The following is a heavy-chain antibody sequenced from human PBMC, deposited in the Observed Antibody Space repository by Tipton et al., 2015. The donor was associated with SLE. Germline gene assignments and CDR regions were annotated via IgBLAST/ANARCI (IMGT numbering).Heavy chain of an antibody. Sequence: SLRLSCAASGFTFDDYAMHWVRQAPGKGLEWVSGISWNSGSIGYADSVKGRFTISRDNAKNSLYLQMNSLRAEDTAVYYCAKEVGPSSSWYYYFDYWGQGTLVTVSS. CDR3: AKEVGPSSSWYYYFDY. CDR1: GFTFDDYA. J-gene: IGHJ4*02. D-gene: IGHD6-13*01. V-gene: IGHV3-9*01. CDR2: ISWNSGSI.